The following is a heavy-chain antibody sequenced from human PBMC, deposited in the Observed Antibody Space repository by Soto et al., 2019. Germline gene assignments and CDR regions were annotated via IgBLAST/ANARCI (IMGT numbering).Heavy chain of an antibody. Sequence: GGSLRLSCAASGFTFSSYWMHWVRQAPGKGLVWVSRINDDGSSTSYADSVKGRFTISRDNAKNTLYLQMNSLRAEDTAVYYCARVDSSGYYNWFDPWGQGTLVTVSS. J-gene: IGHJ5*02. D-gene: IGHD3-22*01. CDR3: ARVDSSGYYNWFDP. V-gene: IGHV3-74*01. CDR2: INDDGSST. CDR1: GFTFSSYW.